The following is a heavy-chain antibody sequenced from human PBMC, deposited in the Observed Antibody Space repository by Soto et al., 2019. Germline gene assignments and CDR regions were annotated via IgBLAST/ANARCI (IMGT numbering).Heavy chain of an antibody. V-gene: IGHV1-46*01. J-gene: IGHJ5*02. CDR3: AREQLERRIWFDP. CDR2: INPSGGST. CDR1: GYTFTSYY. D-gene: IGHD1-1*01. Sequence: GASVKVACKASGYTFTSYYMHWVRQAPGQGLEWMGIINPSGGSTSYAQKFQGRVTMTRDTSTSTVYMELSSLRSEDTAVYYCAREQLERRIWFDPWGQGTLVTVSS.